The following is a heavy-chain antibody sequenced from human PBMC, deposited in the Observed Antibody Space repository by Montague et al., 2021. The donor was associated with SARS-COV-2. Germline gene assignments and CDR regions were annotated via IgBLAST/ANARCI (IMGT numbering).Heavy chain of an antibody. CDR1: GRSFSAYY. CDR3: ARLGDGVVPSPILGVGPYYSYYYMDV. D-gene: IGHD3-10*01. V-gene: IGHV4-34*01. J-gene: IGHJ6*03. CDR2: INHGGST. Sequence: SETLSLTCAVHGRSFSAYYWNWIRQPPGKGLEWIGEINHGGSTNYNPSLKSRLTISADTSKNQFSLKLTSVAAADTAVYYYARLGDGVVPSPILGVGPYYSYYYMDVWGRGTTVTVSS.